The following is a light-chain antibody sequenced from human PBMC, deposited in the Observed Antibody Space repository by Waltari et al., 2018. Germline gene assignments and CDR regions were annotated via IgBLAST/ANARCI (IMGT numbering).Light chain of an antibody. CDR2: SDN. J-gene: IGLJ2*01. CDR3: QSYDRSLSASL. Sequence: QSVLTQPPSVSGAPGQRVTISCTGSSSNIGAGYDAHWDQHLPGTSPKLIPYSDNHRPSGVPDRFSGSKSGTSASLAITGLQAEDEADYYCQSYDRSLSASLSGGGTKLTVL. CDR1: SSNIGAGYD. V-gene: IGLV1-40*01.